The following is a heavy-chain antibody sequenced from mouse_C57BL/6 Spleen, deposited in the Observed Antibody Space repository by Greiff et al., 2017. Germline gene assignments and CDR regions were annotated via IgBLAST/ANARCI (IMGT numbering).Heavy chain of an antibody. J-gene: IGHJ2*01. V-gene: IGHV1-80*01. D-gene: IGHD2-4*01. CDR3: ARSSYYDYDAFDY. Sequence: QVQLQQSGAELVQPGASVKISCKASGYAFSSYWMNWVKQRPGKGLEWIGQIYPGDGDTNYNGKFKGKATLTADKSSSTAYMQLSSLTSEDSAVYFCARSSYYDYDAFDYWGQGTTLTVSS. CDR2: IYPGDGDT. CDR1: GYAFSSYW.